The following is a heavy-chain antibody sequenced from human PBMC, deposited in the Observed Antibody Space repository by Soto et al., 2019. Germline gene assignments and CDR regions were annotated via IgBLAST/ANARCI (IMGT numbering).Heavy chain of an antibody. V-gene: IGHV3-73*01. CDR2: IRSKANSYAT. D-gene: IGHD6-19*01. CDR1: CFTFSGSA. CDR3: TRTSGTGYSSGWYGY. Sequence: PGGSLRRSCAASCFTFSGSAMHCVHQAAWEGLEWFVRIRSKANSYATAYAASVKGRFTISRDDSKNTSYLQMNSLKNEDTAVYYCTRTSGTGYSSGWYGYWGQGTMVTVSS. J-gene: IGHJ4*02.